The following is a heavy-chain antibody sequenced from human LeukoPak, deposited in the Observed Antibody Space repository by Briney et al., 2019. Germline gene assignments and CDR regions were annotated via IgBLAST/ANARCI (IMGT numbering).Heavy chain of an antibody. D-gene: IGHD3-3*01. CDR2: IKEDGSDK. CDR1: GFTFSNYW. CDR3: AKDRTRQAY. J-gene: IGHJ4*02. Sequence: GGSLRLSCAPSGFTFSNYWMSWVRQTPGKGLEWVANIKEDGSDKYYVDSLKGRFTISRDNAKNSLYLQMNSLRAEDTAVYYCAKDRTRQAYWGQGTLVTVSS. V-gene: IGHV3-7*03.